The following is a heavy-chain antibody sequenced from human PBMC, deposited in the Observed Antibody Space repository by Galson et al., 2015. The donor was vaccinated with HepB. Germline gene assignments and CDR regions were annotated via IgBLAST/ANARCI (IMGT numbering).Heavy chain of an antibody. J-gene: IGHJ5*02. CDR1: GFTFGDYA. Sequence: SLRLSCAASGFTFGDYAMSWVRQAPGKGLEWVGFIRSKAYGGTTEYAASVKGRFTISRDDSKSIAYLQMNSLKTEDTAVYYCTGVQLITFGGVIVIPDWFDPWGQGTLVTVSS. V-gene: IGHV3-49*04. D-gene: IGHD3-16*02. CDR3: TGVQLITFGGVIVIPDWFDP. CDR2: IRSKAYGGTT.